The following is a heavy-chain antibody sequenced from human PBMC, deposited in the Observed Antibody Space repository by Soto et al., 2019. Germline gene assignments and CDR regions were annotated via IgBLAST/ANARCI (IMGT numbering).Heavy chain of an antibody. CDR3: AIPRRDGNYESSGYHY. J-gene: IGHJ4*02. CDR2: ISYDGSNK. Sequence: QVQLVESGGGVVQPGRSLRLSCAASGFTFSSYAMHWVRQAPGKGLEWVAVISYDGSNKYYADSVKGRFTISRDNSKNTLYLQMNSLRAEDTAVYYCAIPRRDGNYESSGYHYWGQGTLVTASS. CDR1: GFTFSSYA. V-gene: IGHV3-30-3*01. D-gene: IGHD3-22*01.